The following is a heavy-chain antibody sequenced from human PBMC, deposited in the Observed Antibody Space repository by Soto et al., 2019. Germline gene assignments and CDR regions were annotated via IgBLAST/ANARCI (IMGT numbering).Heavy chain of an antibody. V-gene: IGHV3-48*01. Sequence: EVQLVESGGGLVQPGGSLRLSCAASGLPFIGYSINWVRQATGKGLEWVSYISSSTTDIQYADFVKGRFTISRDNAKNSVWLQMNSLSVEDTAVYYCERDRQQVAFDYWGQGTLVTVSS. CDR3: ERDRQQVAFDY. CDR1: GLPFIGYS. CDR2: ISSSTTDI. D-gene: IGHD6-6*01. J-gene: IGHJ4*02.